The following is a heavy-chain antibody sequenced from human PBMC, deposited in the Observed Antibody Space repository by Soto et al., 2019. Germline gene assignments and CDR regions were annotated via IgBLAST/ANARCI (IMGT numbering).Heavy chain of an antibody. CDR2: IFYLGSS. Sequence: ETLSLTCTVSGDPIISSDFYWGWVRQPPGKGLEWIGSIFYLGSSYYNPSLKSRVTMSVDTSKNQFSLRLRSVTAADTALYFCARHSLALRKNNWFDPWGQGIMVTVSS. J-gene: IGHJ5*02. V-gene: IGHV4-39*01. CDR3: ARHSLALRKNNWFDP. CDR1: GDPIISSDFY. D-gene: IGHD3-3*02.